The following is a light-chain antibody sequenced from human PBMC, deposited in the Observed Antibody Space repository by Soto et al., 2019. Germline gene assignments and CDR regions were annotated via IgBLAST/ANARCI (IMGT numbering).Light chain of an antibody. Sequence: QSVLTQPASVSGSPGQSITISCTGTSNDVGGYNYVSWYQHHPGKGPKLMIYEVSNRPSGVSDRFSGSKSGNTASLTISGLQAEDEADYYCCSFAGSYTWVFGGGTKLTVL. CDR1: SNDVGGYNY. CDR2: EVS. V-gene: IGLV2-14*01. CDR3: CSFAGSYTWV. J-gene: IGLJ3*02.